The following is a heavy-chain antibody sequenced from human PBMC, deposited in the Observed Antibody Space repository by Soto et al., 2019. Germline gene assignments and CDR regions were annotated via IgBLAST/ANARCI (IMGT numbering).Heavy chain of an antibody. D-gene: IGHD5-12*01. J-gene: IGHJ6*02. CDR3: ARSLFRRRDLAPISAYYGMDV. V-gene: IGHV3-74*03. CDR1: GFTFSGYW. Sequence: EVQLVESGGGLVQPGGSLRLSCAASGFTFSGYWMHWVRQAPGKGLVWVSRINTDGSSTTYADSVKGRFTISRDNAKSTLYLLMNSLRGGDTAVFYCARSLFRRRDLAPISAYYGMDVWGQRTTVTVSS. CDR2: INTDGSST.